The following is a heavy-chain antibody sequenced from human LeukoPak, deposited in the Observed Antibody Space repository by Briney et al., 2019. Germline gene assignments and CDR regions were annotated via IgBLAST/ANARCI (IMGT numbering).Heavy chain of an antibody. Sequence: KPSETLSLTCAGYGGSFSGYYWSWIRQPPGKGLEWIGEINHSGSTNYNPSLKSRVTILVDTSKNQFSLKLSSVTAADTAVYYCARDKQLVRGFYYYYYYMDVWGKGTTVTVSS. D-gene: IGHD6-6*01. CDR1: GGSFSGYY. J-gene: IGHJ6*03. V-gene: IGHV4-34*01. CDR2: INHSGST. CDR3: ARDKQLVRGFYYYYYYMDV.